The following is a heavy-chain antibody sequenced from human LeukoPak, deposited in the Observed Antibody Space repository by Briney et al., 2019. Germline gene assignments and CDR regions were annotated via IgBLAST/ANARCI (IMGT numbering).Heavy chain of an antibody. Sequence: SQTLSLTCTVSGGSISSGDYYWSWIRQPPGKGLEWIGYIYYSGSTYYNPSPKSRVTISVDTSKNQFSLKLSSVTAADAAVYYCARGSSSTSNEYFQHWGQGTLVTVSS. D-gene: IGHD2-2*01. CDR3: ARGSSSTSNEYFQH. V-gene: IGHV4-30-4*01. CDR1: GGSISSGDYY. CDR2: IYYSGST. J-gene: IGHJ1*01.